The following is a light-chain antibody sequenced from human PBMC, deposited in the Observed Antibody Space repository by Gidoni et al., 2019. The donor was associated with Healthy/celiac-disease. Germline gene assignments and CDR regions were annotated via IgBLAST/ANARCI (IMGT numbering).Light chain of an antibody. V-gene: IGLV1-40*01. J-gene: IGLJ1*01. Sequence: QPVLTQPPSVSGAPGHTVTISCTGSNSTIGAGYDVHWYQQLPGTAHKLLIYGNSTRPSGVPDLFSGSKSGTSASLAITGLQAEDEADYYCQSYDSSLFYVFGTGTKVTVL. CDR2: GNS. CDR3: QSYDSSLFYV. CDR1: NSTIGAGYD.